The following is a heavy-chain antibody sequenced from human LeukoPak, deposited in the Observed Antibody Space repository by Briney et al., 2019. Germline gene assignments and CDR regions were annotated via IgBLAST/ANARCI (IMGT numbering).Heavy chain of an antibody. CDR1: GFTFDSHA. J-gene: IGHJ4*02. Sequence: GGSLRLSCAASGFTFDSHAMAWVRQAPGAGLEWVSGITGNGFETFYADPVRGRFTISRDNSKNALYLQMNSLRAEDTALYYCAREGLERIFHFDYWGQGTLVTVSS. CDR2: ITGNGFET. D-gene: IGHD1-1*01. V-gene: IGHV3-23*01. CDR3: AREGLERIFHFDY.